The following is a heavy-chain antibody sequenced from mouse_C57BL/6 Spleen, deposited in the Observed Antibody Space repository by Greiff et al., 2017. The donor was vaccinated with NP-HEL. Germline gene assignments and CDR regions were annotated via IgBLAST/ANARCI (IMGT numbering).Heavy chain of an antibody. D-gene: IGHD2-4*01. V-gene: IGHV1-64*01. CDR3: ARSEIYYDYDGYYFDY. CDR1: GYTFTSYW. J-gene: IGHJ2*01. CDR2: IHPNSGST. Sequence: QVQLQQSGAELVKPGASVKLSCKASGYTFTSYWMHWVKQRPGQGLEWIGMIHPNSGSTNYNEKFKSKATLTVDKSSSTAYMQLSSLTSEDSAVYYCARSEIYYDYDGYYFDYWGQGTTLTVSS.